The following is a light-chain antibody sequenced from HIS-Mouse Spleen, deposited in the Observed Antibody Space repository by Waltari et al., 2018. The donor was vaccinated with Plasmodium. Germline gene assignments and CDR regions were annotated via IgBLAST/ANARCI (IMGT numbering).Light chain of an antibody. CDR2: AAS. Sequence: DIQMTQSPSSLSASVGDRVTITCRASQSISSYLNWYQQKPGKAPKLLIYAASSLQTGFPSSCSGSESTTDFTLLISSLQPEDFATYYCQQCHTFGQGTKLEIK. V-gene: IGKV1-39*01. CDR3: QQCHT. J-gene: IGKJ2*01. CDR1: QSISSY.